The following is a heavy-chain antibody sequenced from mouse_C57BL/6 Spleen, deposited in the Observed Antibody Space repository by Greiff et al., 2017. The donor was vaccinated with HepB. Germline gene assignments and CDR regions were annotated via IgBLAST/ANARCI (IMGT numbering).Heavy chain of an antibody. CDR1: GYTFTDYN. Sequence: VQLQQSGPELVKPGASVKIPCKASGYTFTDYNMDWVKQSHGKSLEWIGDINPNNGGTSYNQKFKGKATLTVDKSSSTAYMELRSLTSEDTAVYYCARRGNYAMDYWGQGTSVTVSS. V-gene: IGHV1-18*01. CDR3: ARRGNYAMDY. CDR2: INPNNGGT. J-gene: IGHJ4*01.